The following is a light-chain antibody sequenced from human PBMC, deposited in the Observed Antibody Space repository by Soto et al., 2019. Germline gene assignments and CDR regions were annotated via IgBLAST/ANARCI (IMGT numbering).Light chain of an antibody. J-gene: IGLJ1*01. CDR1: NIGIKR. CDR3: QVWDSESDPNYV. CDR2: DDS. V-gene: IGLV3-21*02. Sequence: SYELTQPPSVSVAPGQTARITCGGNNIGIKRVHWYQQKPGQAPLLVVYDDSDRPSGIPERFSGSNSGNTATLAITRVEAGDEADYYCQVWDSESDPNYVFGAGTKVTVL.